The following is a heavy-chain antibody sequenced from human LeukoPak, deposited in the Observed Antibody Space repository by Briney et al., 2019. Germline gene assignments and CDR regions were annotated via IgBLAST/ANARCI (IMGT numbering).Heavy chain of an antibody. CDR3: ARHYSSSRGYFDY. Sequence: GESLKISCKGSGYSFISYWIGWVRQMPGKGLEWMGIIYPGDSDTRYSPSFQGQVTISADKSISTAYLQWSSLKASDTAMYYCARHYSSSRGYFDYWGQGTLVTVSS. V-gene: IGHV5-51*01. D-gene: IGHD6-13*01. CDR1: GYSFISYW. J-gene: IGHJ4*02. CDR2: IYPGDSDT.